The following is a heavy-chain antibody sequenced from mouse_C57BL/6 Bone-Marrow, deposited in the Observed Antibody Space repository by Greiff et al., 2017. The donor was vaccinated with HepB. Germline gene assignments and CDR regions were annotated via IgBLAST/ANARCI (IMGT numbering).Heavy chain of an antibody. CDR1: GYTFTSYG. J-gene: IGHJ1*03. CDR3: ARLEGNGYNEEYVDV. CDR2: IYPRSGNT. Sequence: QVQLQQSGAELARPGASVKLSCKASGYTFTSYGISWVKQRTGQGLEWIGEIYPRSGNTNYNEKFKGKATLYADKSSSTAYMELRHLTYEDSAVYVCARLEGNGYNEEYVDVWGTGTTLTVSS. D-gene: IGHD2-2*01. V-gene: IGHV1-81*01.